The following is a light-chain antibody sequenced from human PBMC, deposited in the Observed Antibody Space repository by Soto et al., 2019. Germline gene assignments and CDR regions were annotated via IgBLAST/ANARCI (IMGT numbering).Light chain of an antibody. CDR1: QSVSSN. CDR3: QQYNNWPRT. CDR2: GAY. J-gene: IGKJ1*01. V-gene: IGKV3-15*01. Sequence: LVMTQSPATLSVSPGERATLSCRASQSVSSNLAWYQQKPGQAPRLLIYGAYTRATGIPARFSGSGSGTEFTLTISSLQSEDFAVYYCQQYNNWPRTFGQGTKVEIK.